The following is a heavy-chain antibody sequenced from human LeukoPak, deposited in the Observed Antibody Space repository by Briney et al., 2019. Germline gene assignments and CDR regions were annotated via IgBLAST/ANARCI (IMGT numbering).Heavy chain of an antibody. J-gene: IGHJ4*02. CDR3: ARAYSSGWFQAGY. CDR1: GFTFSSYW. Sequence: GGSLRLSCAASGFTFSSYWMNWVRQAPGKGLEWVANIKQDGGEKYDVDSVKGRFTISRDNAKNSLYLQMNSLRAEDTAVYYCARAYSSGWFQAGYWGQGTLVTVSS. V-gene: IGHV3-7*04. CDR2: IKQDGGEK. D-gene: IGHD6-19*01.